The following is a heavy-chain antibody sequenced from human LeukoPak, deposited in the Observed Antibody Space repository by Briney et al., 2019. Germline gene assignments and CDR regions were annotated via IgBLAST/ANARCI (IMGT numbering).Heavy chain of an antibody. D-gene: IGHD3-16*02. V-gene: IGHV1-69*05. Sequence: SVKVSCKASGGTFSSYAISWVRQAPGQGLEWMGRIIPIFGTANYAQKFQGRVTITTDESTSTAYMELSSLRSEDTAVYYCARAGIITFGGVIADNWFDPRGQGTLVTVSS. CDR1: GGTFSSYA. CDR2: IIPIFGTA. J-gene: IGHJ5*02. CDR3: ARAGIITFGGVIADNWFDP.